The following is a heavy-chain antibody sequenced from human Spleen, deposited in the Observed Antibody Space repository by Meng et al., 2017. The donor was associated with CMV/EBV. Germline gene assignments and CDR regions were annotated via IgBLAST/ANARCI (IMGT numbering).Heavy chain of an antibody. Sequence: SETLSLTCAVYNGSFSGYYWSWIRQSPGKGLEWIGEINHSGVTKNNPSLRSRVTISVDTSKSQFSLKLGSVTAADTAVYYCAARIRWSAVTYFQHWGQGTLVTVSS. CDR2: INHSGVT. J-gene: IGHJ1*01. V-gene: IGHV4-34*01. D-gene: IGHD5-24*01. CDR3: AARIRWSAVTYFQH. CDR1: NGSFSGYY.